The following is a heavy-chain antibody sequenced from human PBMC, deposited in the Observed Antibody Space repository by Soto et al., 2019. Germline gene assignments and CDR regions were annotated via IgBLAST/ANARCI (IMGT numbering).Heavy chain of an antibody. CDR3: ARVEGPYDRSGYYFY. V-gene: IGHV3-30-3*01. CDR2: ISYDGSNK. J-gene: IGHJ4*02. CDR1: GFTFSSYA. D-gene: IGHD3-22*01. Sequence: QVQLVESGGGVVQPGRSPRLSCAASGFTFSSYAMHWVRQAPGKGLEWVAVISYDGSNKHYADSVKGRFTISRDNSKNTLYLQMNSLRAEDTAVYYCARVEGPYDRSGYYFYWGQGTLVTVSS.